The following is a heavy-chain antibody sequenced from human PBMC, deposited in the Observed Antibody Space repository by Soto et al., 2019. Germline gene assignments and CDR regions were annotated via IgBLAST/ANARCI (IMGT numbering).Heavy chain of an antibody. CDR3: ARDRDSSSRKAAFEI. Sequence: PGGSLRLSCAASGFTFSSYEMNWVRQAPGKGLEWVSYISSSGSTIYYADSVKGRFTISRDNAKNSLYLQMNSLRAEDTAVYYCARDRDSSSRKAAFEIWGQGTMGTVSS. J-gene: IGHJ3*02. V-gene: IGHV3-48*03. CDR2: ISSSGSTI. CDR1: GFTFSSYE. D-gene: IGHD6-13*01.